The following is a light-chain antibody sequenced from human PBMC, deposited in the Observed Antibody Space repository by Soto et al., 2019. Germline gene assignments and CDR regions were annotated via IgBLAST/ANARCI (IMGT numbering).Light chain of an antibody. V-gene: IGKV3-15*01. CDR3: QQYNNWWT. J-gene: IGKJ1*01. CDR1: QSVSSS. Sequence: EIVMTQSPVTLSVSPGERATLSCRASQSVSSSLAWYQQKPGQAPRLLIYGASTRATGIPARFSGSGSGTEFTLTISSLQSEDFAVYYCQQYNNWWTFGQGTKVEGK. CDR2: GAS.